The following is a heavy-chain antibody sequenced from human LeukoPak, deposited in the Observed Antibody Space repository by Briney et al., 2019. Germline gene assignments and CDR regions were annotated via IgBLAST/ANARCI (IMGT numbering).Heavy chain of an antibody. CDR2: IYYSGST. V-gene: IGHV4-39*07. Sequence: SETLSLTCTVSGVSISSSSYYWGWIRQSPGKGLEWIGSIYYSGSTYYNPSLKSRVTISVDTSKNQFSLKLSSVTAADTAVYYCARAGITMVRGVTTGLYYMDVWGKGTTVTISS. D-gene: IGHD3-10*01. CDR1: GVSISSSSYY. J-gene: IGHJ6*03. CDR3: ARAGITMVRGVTTGLYYMDV.